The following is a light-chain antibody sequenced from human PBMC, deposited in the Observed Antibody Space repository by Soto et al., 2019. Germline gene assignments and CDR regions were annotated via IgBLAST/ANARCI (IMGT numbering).Light chain of an antibody. CDR3: CSYAGISALLL. Sequence: QSALAQPASVSGSPGQSITISCTGGNSDVGSYNLVSWYQQYPGKVPKLMIYEGSKRPSGVSNRFSGAKSGNTASLTISGLQAEDAAHYYCCSYAGISALLLFGGGTKLTVL. CDR2: EGS. CDR1: NSDVGSYNL. J-gene: IGLJ3*02. V-gene: IGLV2-23*01.